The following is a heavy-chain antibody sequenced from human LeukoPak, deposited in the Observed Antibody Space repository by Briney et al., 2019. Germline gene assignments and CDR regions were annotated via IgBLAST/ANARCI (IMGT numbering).Heavy chain of an antibody. J-gene: IGHJ3*02. CDR1: GYTFTSYD. D-gene: IGHD3-10*01. CDR2: MNPNSGNT. Sequence: ASVKVSCEASGYTFTSYDINWVRQATGQGLEWMRWMNPNSGNTGYAQKFQGRVTMTRNTSISTAYMELSSLRSEDTAVYYCARQIEVRRVPHDAFDIWGRGTMVTVSS. V-gene: IGHV1-8*01. CDR3: ARQIEVRRVPHDAFDI.